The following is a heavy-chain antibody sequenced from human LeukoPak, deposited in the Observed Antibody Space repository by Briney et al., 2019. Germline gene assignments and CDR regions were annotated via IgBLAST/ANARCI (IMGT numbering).Heavy chain of an antibody. CDR1: GGSISSGGYS. D-gene: IGHD2-21*02. Sequence: SQTLSLPCAVSGGSISSGGYSWSWIRQPPGKGLGWTGYIYHSGSTYYNPSLKSRVTISVDRSKNQFSLKLSSVTAADTAVYYCASGTECGGDCYSLWGQGTLVTVSS. CDR2: IYHSGST. CDR3: ASGTECGGDCYSL. J-gene: IGHJ4*02. V-gene: IGHV4-30-2*01.